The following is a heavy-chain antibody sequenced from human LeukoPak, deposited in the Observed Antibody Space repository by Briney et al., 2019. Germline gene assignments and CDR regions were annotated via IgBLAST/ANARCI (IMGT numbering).Heavy chain of an antibody. J-gene: IGHJ4*02. Sequence: PGGSLRLSCAASGFTVSSNYMSWVRQAPGKGLEWVSVIYSGGSTYYADSVKGRFTISRDNSKNTLYLQMNGLRAEDTAVYYCARLYSSGWIDYWGQGTLVTVSS. CDR3: ARLYSSGWIDY. V-gene: IGHV3-53*01. CDR2: IYSGGST. D-gene: IGHD6-19*01. CDR1: GFTVSSNY.